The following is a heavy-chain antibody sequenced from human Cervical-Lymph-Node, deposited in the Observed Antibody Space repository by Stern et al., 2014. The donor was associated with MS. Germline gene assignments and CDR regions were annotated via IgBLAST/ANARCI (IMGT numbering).Heavy chain of an antibody. D-gene: IGHD4-17*01. CDR2: IHYSGGT. J-gene: IGHJ4*02. CDR1: GGSISSGDNY. CDR3: ARVPDYGDAFFDY. V-gene: IGHV4-30-4*01. Sequence: QVQLQESGPGLVKPSQTLSLTCTVSGGSISSGDNYWSWIRQPPGKGPEWIGYIHYSGGTYFNPSLKSRATISADTSKNQFSLKLNSMTAADTAVYYCARVPDYGDAFFDYWGQGSLVTVYS.